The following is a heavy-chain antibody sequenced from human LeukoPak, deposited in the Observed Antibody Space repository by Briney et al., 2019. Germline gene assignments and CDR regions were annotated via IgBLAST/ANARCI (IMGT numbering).Heavy chain of an antibody. Sequence: GGSLRLSCATAGFTFSTFWMHWVREAPGKGLVWVSRINHDGSSTNYADSVKGRFTISRDNAKNTLYLQMNSLRAEDTAVYYCVRDWGYDSSGYWQKYFDTWGQGTLVTVSS. CDR1: GFTFSTFW. D-gene: IGHD3-22*01. CDR2: INHDGSST. J-gene: IGHJ4*02. CDR3: VRDWGYDSSGYWQKYFDT. V-gene: IGHV3-74*01.